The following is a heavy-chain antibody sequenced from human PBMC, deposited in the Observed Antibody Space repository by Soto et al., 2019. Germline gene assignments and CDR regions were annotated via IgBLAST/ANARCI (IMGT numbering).Heavy chain of an antibody. J-gene: IGHJ3*02. CDR1: GFSISGSA. CDR3: TRLDAPGDRALDI. V-gene: IGHV3-73*01. CDR2: IRDKTNGYAT. Sequence: EVQLVESGGDLVQPGGSLKLSCAASGFSISGSAIHWVRQASGKGLEWVARIRDKTNGYATGYAASVQGRFTISRDDSKNTAFLQMNSLKTKDTAVYYCTRLDAPGDRALDIWGQGTMVTVSS.